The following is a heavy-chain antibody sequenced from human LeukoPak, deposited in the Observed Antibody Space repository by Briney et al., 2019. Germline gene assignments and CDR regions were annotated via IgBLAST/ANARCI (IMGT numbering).Heavy chain of an antibody. Sequence: GGSLRPSCAASGFTFSSYSMNWVRQAPGKGLEWVSSISSSSSYIYYADSVKGRFTISRDNAKNSLYLQMNSLRAEDTAVYYCARDGTAAEDYWGQGTLVTVSS. CDR2: ISSSSSYI. CDR1: GFTFSSYS. CDR3: ARDGTAAEDY. D-gene: IGHD6-13*01. J-gene: IGHJ4*02. V-gene: IGHV3-21*01.